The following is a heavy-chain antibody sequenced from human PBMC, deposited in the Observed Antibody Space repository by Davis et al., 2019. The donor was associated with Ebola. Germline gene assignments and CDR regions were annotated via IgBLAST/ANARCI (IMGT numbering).Heavy chain of an antibody. D-gene: IGHD2-2*01. CDR3: ARGGGIVVAPSDY. V-gene: IGHV1-46*01. CDR2: INPSGGGT. Sequence: ASVKVSCKASGYTFTSYYMHWVRQAPGQGLEWMGVINPSGGGTTYAQKFQGRVTMTRDTSTSTVYMELSSLRPEDTAVYYCARGGGIVVAPSDYWGQGTLVTVSS. CDR1: GYTFTSYY. J-gene: IGHJ4*02.